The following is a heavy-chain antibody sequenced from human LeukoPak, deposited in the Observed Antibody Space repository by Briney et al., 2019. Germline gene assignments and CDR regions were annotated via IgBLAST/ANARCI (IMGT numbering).Heavy chain of an antibody. CDR3: AREFWSGYYGYYYYYMDV. D-gene: IGHD3-3*01. V-gene: IGHV4-4*07. Sequence: SETLSLTCTVSGGSISSHYWSWIRQPAGKGLEWIGRINTRGNTNYNPFLKSRVTMSVDTSKNQFSLKLSSVTAADTAVYYCAREFWSGYYGYYYYYMDVWGKGTTVTVSS. J-gene: IGHJ6*03. CDR1: GGSISSHY. CDR2: INTRGNT.